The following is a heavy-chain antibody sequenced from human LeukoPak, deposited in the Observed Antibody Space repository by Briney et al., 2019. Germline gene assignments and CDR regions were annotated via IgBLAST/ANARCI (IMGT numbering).Heavy chain of an antibody. Sequence: PGGSLRLSCAASGFTFSSYAMHWVRQAPGKGLEWVAVISYDGSNKYYADSVKGRFTISRDNSKNTLYLQMNSLRAEDTAVYYRASERTYYDFWSGYRSLFDYWGQGTLVTVSS. V-gene: IGHV3-30*04. D-gene: IGHD3-3*01. J-gene: IGHJ4*02. CDR1: GFTFSSYA. CDR2: ISYDGSNK. CDR3: ASERTYYDFWSGYRSLFDY.